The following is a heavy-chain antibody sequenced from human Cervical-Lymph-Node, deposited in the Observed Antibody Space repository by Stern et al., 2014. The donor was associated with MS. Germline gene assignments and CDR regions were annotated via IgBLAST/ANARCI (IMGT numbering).Heavy chain of an antibody. CDR2: IYYSGTT. D-gene: IGHD1-1*01. Sequence: VQLEESGPGLVKPSQTLSLACAVSGASVGGGDWYWSWIRQPPGKGLEWLGHIYYSGTTYYKPSLKSRLIISLDTSKNQFPLNLTSVTAADTAVYYCAGAIGKYELLESFDMWGQGTMVTVSS. V-gene: IGHV4-30-4*01. CDR1: GASVGGGDWY. J-gene: IGHJ3*02. CDR3: AGAIGKYELLESFDM.